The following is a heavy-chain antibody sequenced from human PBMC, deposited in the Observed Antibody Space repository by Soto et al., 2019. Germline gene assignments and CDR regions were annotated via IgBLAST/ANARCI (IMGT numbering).Heavy chain of an antibody. CDR2: ISYDGSNK. D-gene: IGHD5-12*01. CDR3: AKDRMATRGGLGY. J-gene: IGHJ4*02. V-gene: IGHV3-30*18. Sequence: QVQLVESGGGVVQPGRSLRLSCAASGFTFSSYGMHWVRQAPGKGLEWVAVISYDGSNKYYAESVKGRFTISRDNSKNTLYLQMNSLRAEDTAVYYCAKDRMATRGGLGYWGQGTLVTVSS. CDR1: GFTFSSYG.